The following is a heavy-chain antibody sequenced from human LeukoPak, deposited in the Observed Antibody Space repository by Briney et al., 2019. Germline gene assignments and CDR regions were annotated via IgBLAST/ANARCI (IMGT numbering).Heavy chain of an antibody. Sequence: ASVKVSCKASGYTFTSYGISWVRQAPGQGLEWMGWISTYNDNTNYAQKLQGRVTMTTDTSTSTAYMELRSLRSEDTAVYYCAREGYPRIAAAAFFDYWGQGTLVTVSS. CDR2: ISTYNDNT. CDR3: AREGYPRIAAAAFFDY. V-gene: IGHV1-18*01. CDR1: GYTFTSYG. D-gene: IGHD6-13*01. J-gene: IGHJ4*02.